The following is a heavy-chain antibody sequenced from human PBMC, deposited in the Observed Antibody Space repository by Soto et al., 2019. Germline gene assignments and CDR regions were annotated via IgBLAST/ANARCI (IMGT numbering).Heavy chain of an antibody. D-gene: IGHD6-6*01. Sequence: SETLSLTCTVSGGAINSTVYYWGWIRQPPGKGLEWIGSSNYGGPTYYSPSLQSRVTISLDTAKNHFSLNLRSVTAADTAVYYCARQGRPYSGSGYYYGMDVWGQGTTVTVSS. CDR2: SNYGGPT. CDR3: ARQGRPYSGSGYYYGMDV. V-gene: IGHV4-39*01. CDR1: GGAINSTVYY. J-gene: IGHJ6*02.